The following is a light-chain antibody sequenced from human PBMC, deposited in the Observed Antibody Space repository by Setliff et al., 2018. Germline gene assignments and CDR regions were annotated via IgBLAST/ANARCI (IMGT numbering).Light chain of an antibody. V-gene: IGLV2-8*01. CDR1: SSDVGGYNY. CDR2: EVS. J-gene: IGLJ1*01. CDR3: SSYTSSSIFYV. Sequence: SALAQPPSASGSPGQSVTISCTGTSSDVGGYNYVSWYQQHPGKAPKLMIYEVSKRPSGVPDRFSGSKSGNTASLTISGLPAEDEADYYCSSYTSSSIFYVFGTGTKVTVL.